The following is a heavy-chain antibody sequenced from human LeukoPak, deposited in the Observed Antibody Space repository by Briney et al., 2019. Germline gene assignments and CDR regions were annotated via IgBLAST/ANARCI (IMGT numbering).Heavy chain of an antibody. CDR1: GGTFSSYA. CDR2: IIPIFGTA. Sequence: GASVKVSCKASGGTFSSYAISWVRQAPGQGLDWMGGIIPIFGTANYAQKFQGRVTITTDESTSTAYMELNSLRSEDTAVYYCARGGLIAARPGPIDYWGQGTLVTVSS. CDR3: ARGGLIAARPGPIDY. J-gene: IGHJ4*02. D-gene: IGHD6-6*01. V-gene: IGHV1-69*05.